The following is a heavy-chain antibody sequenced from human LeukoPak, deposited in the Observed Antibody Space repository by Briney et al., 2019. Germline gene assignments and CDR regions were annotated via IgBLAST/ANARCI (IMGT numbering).Heavy chain of an antibody. CDR3: ARGPANYYDSSGYYGEYFQH. V-gene: IGHV4-4*07. J-gene: IGHJ1*01. CDR1: GGSFSSYY. Sequence: SETLSLTCTVSGGSFSSYYWSWIRQSAGKGLEWIGRIYTSGSTNYNPSLKSRVTMSVDTSKNQFSLKLSSVTAADTAVYYCARGPANYYDSSGYYGEYFQHWGQGTLVTVSS. CDR2: IYTSGST. D-gene: IGHD3-22*01.